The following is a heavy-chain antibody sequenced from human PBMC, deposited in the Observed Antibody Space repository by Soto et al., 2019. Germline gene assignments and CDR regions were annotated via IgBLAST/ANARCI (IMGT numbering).Heavy chain of an antibody. CDR1: GGSISSYY. V-gene: IGHV4-59*01. CDR3: ASVGRAIAAAGNWFDT. Sequence: PSETLSLTCTVSGGSISSYYWSWIRQPPGKGLEWIGYIYYSGSTNYNPSLKSRVTISVDTSKNQFSLKLSSVTAADTAVYYCASVGRAIAAAGNWFDTWGQGTLVTVSS. CDR2: IYYSGST. J-gene: IGHJ5*02. D-gene: IGHD6-13*01.